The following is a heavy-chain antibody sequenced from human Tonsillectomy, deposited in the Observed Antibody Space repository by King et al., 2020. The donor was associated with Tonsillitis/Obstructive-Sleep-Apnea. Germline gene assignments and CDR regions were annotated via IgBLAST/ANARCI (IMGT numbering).Heavy chain of an antibody. CDR2: IYYSGST. CDR3: ARTNSSGWY. D-gene: IGHD6-19*01. J-gene: IGHJ4*02. V-gene: IGHV4-61*01. Sequence: VQLQESGPGLVKPSETLSLTCTVSGGSVSSGSYYWSWIRQPPGKGLEWIGYIYYSGSTNYTPSLKSRVTISVDTSKNQFSLKLSSVTAADTAVYYCARTNSSGWYWGQGTLVTVSS. CDR1: GGSVSSGSYY.